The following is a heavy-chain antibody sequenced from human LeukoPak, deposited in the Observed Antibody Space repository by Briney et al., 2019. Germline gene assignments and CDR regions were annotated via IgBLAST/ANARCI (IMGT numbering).Heavy chain of an antibody. J-gene: IGHJ4*02. CDR3: ARDYRGRYYDY. CDR2: INAGNGNT. Sequence: ASVKVSCKASGYTFTTYAMHWVRQAPGQRLEWMGWINAGNGNTKYSQEFQGRVTITRDTSASTAYMELSSLRSEDMAVYYCARDYRGRYYDYWGQGTLVTVSS. CDR1: GYTFTTYA. V-gene: IGHV1-3*03. D-gene: IGHD1-26*01.